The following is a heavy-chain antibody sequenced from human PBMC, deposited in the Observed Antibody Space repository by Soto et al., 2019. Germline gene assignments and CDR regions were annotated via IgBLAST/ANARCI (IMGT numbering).Heavy chain of an antibody. CDR3: ARGKVRTSHFDY. Sequence: QVQLQESGPGLVKPSETLSLTCTVSGGSISSYYWSWIRQPPGKGLEWIGYIYYSGSTNYNPSLKSRLTIPVDTSKNQFSRKLSSVTAADTAVYYCARGKVRTSHFDYWGQGALVIVSS. CDR1: GGSISSYY. V-gene: IGHV4-59*01. J-gene: IGHJ4*02. CDR2: IYYSGST. D-gene: IGHD4-4*01.